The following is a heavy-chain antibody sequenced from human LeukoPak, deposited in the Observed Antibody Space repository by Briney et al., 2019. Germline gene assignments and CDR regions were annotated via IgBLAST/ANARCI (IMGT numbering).Heavy chain of an antibody. Sequence: PSETLSLTCGVYGGSFSGYYWTWIRQSPGMGLEWVGEIIHSGRTNYNPSLTSRVTISVDTSKNQFSLELSSVTAADTAVYYCVRGVLVTVYAAFDYWGQGTLVTVSS. CDR3: VRGVLVTVYAAFDY. V-gene: IGHV4-34*01. J-gene: IGHJ4*02. D-gene: IGHD2-8*01. CDR1: GGSFSGYY. CDR2: IIHSGRT.